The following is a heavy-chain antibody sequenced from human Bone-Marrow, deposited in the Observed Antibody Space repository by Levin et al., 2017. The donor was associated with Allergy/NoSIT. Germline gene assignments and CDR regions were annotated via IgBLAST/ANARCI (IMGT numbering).Heavy chain of an antibody. CDR1: GISFTIFA. V-gene: IGHV3-30-3*01. J-gene: IGHJ4*02. Sequence: GGSLRLSCAASGISFTIFAMHWVRQAPGKGLEWVAAVSHDGSKTSLADSVKGRFTVSRDNSQNTLFLEMNSLRTEDTALYYCARSGSNIALDYWGQGTLVTVSS. D-gene: IGHD1-26*01. CDR2: VSHDGSKT. CDR3: ARSGSNIALDY.